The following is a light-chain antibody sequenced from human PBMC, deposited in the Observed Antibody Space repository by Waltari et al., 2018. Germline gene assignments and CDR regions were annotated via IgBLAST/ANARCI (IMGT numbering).Light chain of an antibody. Sequence: EVVLTQSPGTLSLAAGERATLSCRASHKVETNYFAWYQQKPGQSPRLLIDKTTMRAAGVPDMFSASGSGTDFSLNIDMLEPEDSAVYFCQQLGGAPMYTFGQGTKLEI. CDR3: QQLGGAPMYT. CDR1: HKVETNY. CDR2: KTT. J-gene: IGKJ2*01. V-gene: IGKV3D-20*02.